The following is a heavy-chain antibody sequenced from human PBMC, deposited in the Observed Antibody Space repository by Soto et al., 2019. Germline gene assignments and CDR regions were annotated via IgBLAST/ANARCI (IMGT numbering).Heavy chain of an antibody. CDR2: IYYSGST. V-gene: IGHV4-59*01. CDR3: AREGDHDEYYYDSSGYLRDAFDI. D-gene: IGHD3-22*01. Sequence: NPSETLSLTCTVSGGSISSYYWSWIRQPPGKGLEWIGYIYYSGSTNYNPSLKSRVTISVDTSKNQFSLKLSSVTAADTAVYYCAREGDHDEYYYDSSGYLRDAFDIWGQGTMVTVSS. CDR1: GGSISSYY. J-gene: IGHJ3*02.